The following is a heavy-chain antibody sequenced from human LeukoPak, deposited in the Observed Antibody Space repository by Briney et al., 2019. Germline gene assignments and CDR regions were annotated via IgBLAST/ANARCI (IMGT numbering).Heavy chain of an antibody. V-gene: IGHV1-18*01. CDR2: ISAYNGNT. Sequence: ASVKVSCKASGYTFTSYGISWVRQAPGQGLEWMGWISAYNGNTNYAQKLQGRVTMTTDTSTSTAYMVLRSLRSDDTAVYYCAGDGSGDSSGWYGRSYNWFDPWGQGTLVTVSS. CDR3: AGDGSGDSSGWYGRSYNWFDP. J-gene: IGHJ5*02. CDR1: GYTFTSYG. D-gene: IGHD6-19*01.